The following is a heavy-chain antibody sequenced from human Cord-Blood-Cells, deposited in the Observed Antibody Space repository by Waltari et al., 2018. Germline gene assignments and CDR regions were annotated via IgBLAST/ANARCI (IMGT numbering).Heavy chain of an antibody. CDR3: ASEFPNCSGGSCYFDY. CDR1: GYTFTGYY. Sequence: QVQLVQSGAEVKKPGASVEVSCKASGYTFTGYYMHWVRQAPGQGLEWRGWINPNSGGTNYAQKFQGRVTMTRDTSISTAYMELSRLRSDDTAVYYCASEFPNCSGGSCYFDYWGQGTLVTVSS. J-gene: IGHJ4*02. D-gene: IGHD2-15*01. CDR2: INPNSGGT. V-gene: IGHV1-2*02.